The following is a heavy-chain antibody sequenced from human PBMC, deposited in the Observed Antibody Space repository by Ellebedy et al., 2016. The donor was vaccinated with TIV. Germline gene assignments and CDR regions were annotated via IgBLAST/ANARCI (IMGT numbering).Heavy chain of an antibody. Sequence: GESLKISXAASGFTFSSYSMNWVRQAPGKGLEWVSSISSSSSYIYYADSVKGRFTISRDNAKNSLYLQMNSLRAEDTAVYYCARGKIATDAFDIWGQGTMVTVSS. CDR1: GFTFSSYS. CDR3: ARGKIATDAFDI. CDR2: ISSSSSYI. V-gene: IGHV3-21*01. J-gene: IGHJ3*02.